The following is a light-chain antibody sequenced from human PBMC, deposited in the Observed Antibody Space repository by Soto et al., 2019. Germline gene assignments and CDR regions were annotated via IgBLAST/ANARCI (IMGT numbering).Light chain of an antibody. CDR1: QGISNY. J-gene: IGKJ1*01. V-gene: IGKV1-27*01. CDR2: AAS. Sequence: DIQMTQSPSSLSASLGDRVTITCRASQGISNYLAWYQQKPGKVPKLLIFAASTLQSGVPSRFSGSGYGTYFTLTISSLQPEDVATYYCQRYNSAPQTFGQGTKVEIK. CDR3: QRYNSAPQT.